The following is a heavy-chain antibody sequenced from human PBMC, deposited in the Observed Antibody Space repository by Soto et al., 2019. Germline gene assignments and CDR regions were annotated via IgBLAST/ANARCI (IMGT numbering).Heavy chain of an antibody. CDR2: IYWDDDK. V-gene: IGHV2-5*02. Sequence: QITLNESGPTVVSPTETLTLTCRFSGFSLTTSGVGVGWIRQSPGKAPEWLALIYWDDDKRYSASLKSRLTITKDTSKNRVVLTVSDLDPTDTATYYCAHRVLRTVFGVVTTTAIYFDFWGQGTPVAVSA. D-gene: IGHD3-3*01. CDR3: AHRVLRTVFGVVTTTAIYFDF. J-gene: IGHJ4*02. CDR1: GFSLTTSGVG.